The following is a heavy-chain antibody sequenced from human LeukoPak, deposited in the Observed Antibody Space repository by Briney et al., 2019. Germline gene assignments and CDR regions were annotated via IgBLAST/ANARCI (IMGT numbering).Heavy chain of an antibody. V-gene: IGHV3-23*01. J-gene: IGHJ4*02. D-gene: IGHD2-2*01. CDR1: GFTFSSYG. Sequence: GGSLRLSCAASGFTFSSYGMSWVRQPPGKGLECVSGISGSGGSTYYADSVKGRFTISRDNSKNTLYLQMNSLRAEDTAVYYCAREFSTTFDYWGQGTLVTVSS. CDR2: ISGSGGST. CDR3: AREFSTTFDY.